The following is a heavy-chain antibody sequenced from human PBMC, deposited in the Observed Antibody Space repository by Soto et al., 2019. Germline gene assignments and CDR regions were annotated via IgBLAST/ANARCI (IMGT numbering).Heavy chain of an antibody. V-gene: IGHV3-11*01. Sequence: GGSLRLSCAASGFTFRDYYMTWIRQAPGKGLEWISYISSSGNTIYYADSVKGRFTISRDNAKNSLYLQMNSLSAEDTAVYYCARGWRRATTFDYWGQGTLVTVSS. CDR3: ARGWRRATTFDY. CDR1: GFTFRDYY. D-gene: IGHD1-1*01. CDR2: ISSSGNTI. J-gene: IGHJ4*02.